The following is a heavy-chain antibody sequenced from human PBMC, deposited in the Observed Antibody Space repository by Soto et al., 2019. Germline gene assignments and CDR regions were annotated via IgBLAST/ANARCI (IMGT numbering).Heavy chain of an antibody. V-gene: IGHV5-10-1*01. Sequence: GESLKISCKGSGYSFAGYWITLVRQKPGKGLEWMGRIDPSDSQTYYSPSFRGHVTISVTKSITTVFLQWSSLRASDTAMYYCARQIYDSDTGPNFQYYFDSWGQGTPVTVSS. J-gene: IGHJ4*02. D-gene: IGHD3-22*01. CDR1: GYSFAGYW. CDR2: IDPSDSQT. CDR3: ARQIYDSDTGPNFQYYFDS.